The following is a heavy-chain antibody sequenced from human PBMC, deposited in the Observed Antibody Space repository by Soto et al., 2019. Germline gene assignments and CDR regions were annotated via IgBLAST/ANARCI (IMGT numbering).Heavy chain of an antibody. CDR1: GFTFSGSA. CDR2: IRSKANSYAT. V-gene: IGHV3-73*01. Sequence: GGSLRLSCAASGFTFSGSAMHWVRQASGKGLEWVGRIRSKANSYATAYAASVKGRFTISRDDSKNTAYLQMNSLKTEDTAVYYCTRAHCSSTSCSFDYWGQGTLVTVSS. CDR3: TRAHCSSTSCSFDY. D-gene: IGHD2-2*01. J-gene: IGHJ4*02.